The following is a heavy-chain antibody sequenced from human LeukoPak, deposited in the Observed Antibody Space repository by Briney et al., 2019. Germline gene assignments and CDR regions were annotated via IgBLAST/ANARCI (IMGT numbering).Heavy chain of an antibody. Sequence: SETLSLTCTVSGGSISSFYWSWIRQPPGKGLEWLGYIYYSGSTNYNPSLKSRVSISVDTSKNQFSLKLSSVTAADTAVYYCATTGYLATLPFDYWGQGTLVTVSS. J-gene: IGHJ4*02. V-gene: IGHV4-59*01. CDR2: IYYSGST. CDR1: GGSISSFY. CDR3: ATTGYLATLPFDY. D-gene: IGHD1-1*01.